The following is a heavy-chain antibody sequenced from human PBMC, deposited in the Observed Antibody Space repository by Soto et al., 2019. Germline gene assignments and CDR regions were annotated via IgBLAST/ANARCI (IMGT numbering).Heavy chain of an antibody. CDR1: GGTFSSYT. V-gene: IGHV1-69*02. D-gene: IGHD3-3*01. Sequence: ASVKVSCKASGGTFSSYTISWVRQAPGQGLEWMGRIIPILGIANYAQKFQGRVTITADKSTSTAYMELSSLRSEDTAMYYCARAIGVVIAFDIWGQGTMVTVSS. CDR2: IIPILGIA. J-gene: IGHJ3*02. CDR3: ARAIGVVIAFDI.